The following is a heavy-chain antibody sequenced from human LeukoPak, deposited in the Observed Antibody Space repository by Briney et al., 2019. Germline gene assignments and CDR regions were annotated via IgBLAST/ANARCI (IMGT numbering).Heavy chain of an antibody. CDR2: IYYSGST. Sequence: SETLSLTCTVSGGSISSYYWSWIRQPPRKGLEWIGYIYYSGSTNYNPSLKSRVTMSVDTSKNQFSLKLSSVTAADTAVYYCARLGRYCSGGSCYSGDFDYWGQGTLVTVSS. D-gene: IGHD2-15*01. CDR3: ARLGRYCSGGSCYSGDFDY. J-gene: IGHJ4*02. CDR1: GGSISSYY. V-gene: IGHV4-59*08.